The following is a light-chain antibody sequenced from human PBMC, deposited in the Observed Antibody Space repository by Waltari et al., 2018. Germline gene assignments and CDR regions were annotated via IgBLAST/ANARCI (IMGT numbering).Light chain of an antibody. CDR1: QSVSRT. Sequence: EIVLPQSPGPLFLPPGERATLSCRASQSVSRTLAWYQQKPGQAPRLLIYDASTRATGIPDRFSGSGSGTDFSLTISRVEPEDFAVYYCQKYGTLPATFGQGTKVEIK. CDR2: DAS. V-gene: IGKV3-20*01. J-gene: IGKJ1*01. CDR3: QKYGTLPAT.